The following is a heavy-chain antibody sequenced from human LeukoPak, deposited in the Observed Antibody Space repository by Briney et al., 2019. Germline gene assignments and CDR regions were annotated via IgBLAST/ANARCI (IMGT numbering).Heavy chain of an antibody. V-gene: IGHV3-21*01. Sequence: GGSLRLSCVASGFTFSASYMTWVRQAPGKGLEWVSSISSRSSYIYYADSVKGRFTISRDNAKNSLYLQMNSLRAEDTAVYHCARDRLLEDRDYHYYYYMDVWGKGTTVTVSS. D-gene: IGHD1-1*01. CDR3: ARDRLLEDRDYHYYYYMDV. CDR2: ISSRSSYI. J-gene: IGHJ6*03. CDR1: GFTFSASY.